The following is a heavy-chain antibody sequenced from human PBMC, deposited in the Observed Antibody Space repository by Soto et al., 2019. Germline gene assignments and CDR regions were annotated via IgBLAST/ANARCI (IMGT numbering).Heavy chain of an antibody. Sequence: QVQLVESGGGVVQPWRSLRLSCAASGFTFSYHALNWGRQAPGKGLEWVAVISYDGDNKYIAEAVKGRLTISRDNPKNTVSRKMNSLRPEDTAMSFCARVPTTYACYVMAVWGQGTKVTVYS. CDR3: ARVPTTYACYVMAV. CDR2: ISYDGDNK. J-gene: IGHJ6*02. CDR1: GFTFSYHA. V-gene: IGHV3-30-3*01. D-gene: IGHD3-16*01.